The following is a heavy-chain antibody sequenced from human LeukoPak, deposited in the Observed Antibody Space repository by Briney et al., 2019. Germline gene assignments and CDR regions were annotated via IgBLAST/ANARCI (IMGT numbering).Heavy chain of an antibody. D-gene: IGHD4-23*01. Sequence: GGSLRLSCAASGFTFSNAWMSWVRQAPGKGLEWVGRIKSKTDGGTTDYAAPVKGRFTISGDDSKNTLYLLMNSLKTDDTAVYYCATEADGGPDYWGQGTLVTVSS. V-gene: IGHV3-15*01. CDR3: ATEADGGPDY. CDR2: IKSKTDGGTT. J-gene: IGHJ4*02. CDR1: GFTFSNAW.